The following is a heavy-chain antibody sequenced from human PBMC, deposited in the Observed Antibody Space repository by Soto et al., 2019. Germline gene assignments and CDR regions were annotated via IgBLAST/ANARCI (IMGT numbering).Heavy chain of an antibody. CDR3: TSDSGYDWEQGSWFDP. V-gene: IGHV3-73*01. D-gene: IGHD5-12*01. CDR1: GFTFSGSA. CDR2: IRSKANSYAT. J-gene: IGHJ5*02. Sequence: GGSLRLSCAASGFTFSGSAMHWVRQASGKGLEWVGRIRSKANSYATAYAASVKGRFTISRDDSKNTAYLQMNSLKTEDTAVYYCTSDSGYDWEQGSWFDPWGQGTLVTVSS.